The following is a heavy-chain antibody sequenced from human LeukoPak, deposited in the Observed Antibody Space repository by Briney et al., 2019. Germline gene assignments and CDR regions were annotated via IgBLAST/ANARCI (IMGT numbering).Heavy chain of an antibody. Sequence: KSSETLSLTCTVSGGSISSGDYYWSWIRQPPGKGLEWIGYIYYSGATYYNSSLKSRITISLDTSKNQFSLKVSSVTAADTAVYYCARGPRGSGSYGDSWGQGTLVTVSS. J-gene: IGHJ4*02. D-gene: IGHD6-19*01. V-gene: IGHV4-30-4*02. CDR3: ARGPRGSGSYGDS. CDR2: IYYSGAT. CDR1: GGSISSGDYY.